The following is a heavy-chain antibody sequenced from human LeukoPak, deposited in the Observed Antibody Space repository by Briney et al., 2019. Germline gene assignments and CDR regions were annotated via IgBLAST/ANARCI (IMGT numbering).Heavy chain of an antibody. CDR2: INHSGRT. D-gene: IGHD4/OR15-4a*01. J-gene: IGHJ4*02. Sequence: SETLSLTCAAYGGSLSGYYWSWIRQPPGKGLEWIGEINHSGRTNYNPSLKSRVTISVDTSKNQFSLKLSSVTAADTAVYYCARQNYGAAPLRYWGQGTLVTVSS. CDR3: ARQNYGAAPLRY. V-gene: IGHV4-34*01. CDR1: GGSLSGYY.